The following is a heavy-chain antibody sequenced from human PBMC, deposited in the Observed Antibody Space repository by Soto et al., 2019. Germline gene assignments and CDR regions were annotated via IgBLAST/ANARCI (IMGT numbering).Heavy chain of an antibody. J-gene: IGHJ6*02. D-gene: IGHD2-2*01. CDR2: IYHSGST. CDR1: GGSISSNKW. V-gene: IGHV4-4*02. CDR3: ARDDHIVVVPTSLGSMVV. Sequence: QVQLQESGPGLVKPSETLSLTCAVYGGSISSNKWWSWVRQPPGKGLEWIGEIYHSGSTNYNPSLKSRVIISLDKSKNQCSLKLTSVTAADSAVYYCARDDHIVVVPTSLGSMVVWGQGTTVTVFS.